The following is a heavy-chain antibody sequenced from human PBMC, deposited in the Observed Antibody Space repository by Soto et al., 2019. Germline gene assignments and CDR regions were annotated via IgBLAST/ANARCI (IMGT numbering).Heavy chain of an antibody. D-gene: IGHD3-10*02. Sequence: ASVKVSCKASGYTFTSYYMHWVRQAPGQGLEWMGIINPSGGSTSYAQKFQGRVTMTRDTSTSTAYMELRSLRSDDTAVYYCARAVRSPVGYFDYWGQGTLVTVSS. CDR2: INPSGGST. J-gene: IGHJ4*02. CDR3: ARAVRSPVGYFDY. CDR1: GYTFTSYY. V-gene: IGHV1-46*01.